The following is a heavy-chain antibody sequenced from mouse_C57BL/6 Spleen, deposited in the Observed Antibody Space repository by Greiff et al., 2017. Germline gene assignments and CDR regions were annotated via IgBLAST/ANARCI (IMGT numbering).Heavy chain of an antibody. CDR3: ARGYGSSYGYAMDY. V-gene: IGHV1-69*01. CDR1: GYTFTSYW. CDR2: IDPSDSYT. J-gene: IGHJ4*01. D-gene: IGHD1-1*01. Sequence: QVQLQQPGAELVMPGASVKLSCKASGYTFTSYWMHWVKQRPGQGLEWIGEIDPSDSYTNYNQKFKGKSTLTVDKSSSTAYMQLSSLTSEDSAVYYCARGYGSSYGYAMDYWCQGTSVTVSS.